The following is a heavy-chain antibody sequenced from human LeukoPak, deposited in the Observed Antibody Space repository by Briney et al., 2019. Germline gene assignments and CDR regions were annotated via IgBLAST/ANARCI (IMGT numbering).Heavy chain of an antibody. J-gene: IGHJ4*02. CDR3: ARGPSGHHNT. Sequence: GGSLRLSCAASGFTFSSYGMSWVRQAPGKGLEWVSSISGSGIGTYYADSVKGRFTISRDNSKNTLYLQMNSLRAEDTAVYYCARGPSGHHNTGGQGTLVTVSS. D-gene: IGHD5-12*01. CDR2: ISGSGIGT. V-gene: IGHV3-23*01. CDR1: GFTFSSYG.